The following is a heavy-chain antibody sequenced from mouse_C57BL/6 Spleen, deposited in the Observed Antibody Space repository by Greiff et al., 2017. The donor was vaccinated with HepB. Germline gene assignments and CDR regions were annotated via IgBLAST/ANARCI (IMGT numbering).Heavy chain of an antibody. CDR3: ARYGRILRKFYYAMDY. Sequence: VQLQQSDAELVKPGASVKISCKVSGYTFTDHTIHWMKQRPEQGLEWIGYIYPRDGSTKYNEKFKGKATLTADKSSSTAYMQLNSLTSEDSAVYCGARYGRILRKFYYAMDYWGQGTSVTVSA. D-gene: IGHD1-1*01. CDR1: GYTFTDHT. V-gene: IGHV1-78*01. CDR2: IYPRDGST. J-gene: IGHJ4*01.